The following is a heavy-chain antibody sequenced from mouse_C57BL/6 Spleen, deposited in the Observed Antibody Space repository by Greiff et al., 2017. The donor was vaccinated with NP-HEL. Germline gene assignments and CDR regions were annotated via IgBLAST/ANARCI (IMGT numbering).Heavy chain of an antibody. CDR3: ARGGGGGCFAY. CDR2: IYPSDSET. J-gene: IGHJ3*01. Sequence: QVQLQQPGAELVRPGSSVKLSCKASGYTFTSYWMDWVKQRPGQGLEWIGNIYPSDSETHYTQKFKDKATLTVDKSSSTAYMQLSSLTAEDSAVYYCARGGGGGCFAYWGQGTLVTVSA. V-gene: IGHV1-61*01. CDR1: GYTFTSYW.